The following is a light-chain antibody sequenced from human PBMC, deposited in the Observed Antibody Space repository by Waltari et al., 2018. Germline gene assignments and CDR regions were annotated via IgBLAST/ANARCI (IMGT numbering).Light chain of an antibody. J-gene: IGKJ1*01. V-gene: IGKV3-20*01. CDR1: QTVGSSS. Sequence: EIVLTQSPGTASLSPGERVTLSCRASQTVGSSSLAWYQQTPGQAPRLVIYRESRRATGIPDRFSGSGSGTDFSLTISRLEPEDFAVYYCQQHGTLPATFGQGTKVEIK. CDR2: RES. CDR3: QQHGTLPAT.